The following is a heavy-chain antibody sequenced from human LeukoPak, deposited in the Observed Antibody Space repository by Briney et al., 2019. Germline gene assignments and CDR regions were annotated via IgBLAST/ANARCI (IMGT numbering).Heavy chain of an antibody. J-gene: IGHJ4*02. V-gene: IGHV3-23*01. CDR1: GFTFSSYA. D-gene: IGHD5-18*01. CDR3: AKDRYGPLFGPDY. Sequence: PGGSLRLSCAASGFTFSSYAMSWVRQAPGKGLEWVSALSGSGGSTYYADSVKGRFTISRDNSKNTLYLQMNSLRAEDTAVYYCAKDRYGPLFGPDYWGQGTLVTVSS. CDR2: LSGSGGST.